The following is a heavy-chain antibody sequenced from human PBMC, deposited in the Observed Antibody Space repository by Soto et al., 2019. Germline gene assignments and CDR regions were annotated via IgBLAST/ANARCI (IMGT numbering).Heavy chain of an antibody. J-gene: IGHJ6*02. Sequence: QVQLQESGPGLVKPSQTLSLTCTVSGGSISSGGYYWSWIRQHPVKGLEWIGYIYYSGSTYYNPSLKSRVTISVDTSKNQFSLKLSSVTAADTAVYYCAREARTGYYGSGTMDVWGQGTTVTVSS. V-gene: IGHV4-31*03. CDR2: IYYSGST. CDR1: GGSISSGGYY. D-gene: IGHD3-10*01. CDR3: AREARTGYYGSGTMDV.